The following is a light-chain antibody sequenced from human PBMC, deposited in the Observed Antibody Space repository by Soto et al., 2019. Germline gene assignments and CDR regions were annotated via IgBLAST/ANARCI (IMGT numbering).Light chain of an antibody. J-gene: IGKJ5*01. V-gene: IGKV3-20*01. CDR1: QSVSSSY. CDR2: GAS. Sequence: EIVLTQSPCTLSLSPGERATLSCGGSQSVSSSYLAWYHQKPGQAXXLPIYGASSRATGIPDRFSGSESGTDFTLPISRLETEDFAVYYCQQYGSSPPITFGQGTRLEI. CDR3: QQYGSSPPIT.